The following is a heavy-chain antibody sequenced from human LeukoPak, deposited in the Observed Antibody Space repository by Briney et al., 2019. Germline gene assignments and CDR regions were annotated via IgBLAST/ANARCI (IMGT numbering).Heavy chain of an antibody. V-gene: IGHV3-7*01. J-gene: IGHJ4*02. D-gene: IGHD5-18*01. CDR2: IKQDGSEK. CDR3: ARDRWGYSYGGD. Sequence: GGSLRLSCAASGFTFSTYWMSWVRQAPGKGLEWVANIKQDGSEKFYVDSVKGRFTISRDNAKYSLYLQMNSLRAEDTAVYYCARDRWGYSYGGDWGQGTLVTVSS. CDR1: GFTFSTYW.